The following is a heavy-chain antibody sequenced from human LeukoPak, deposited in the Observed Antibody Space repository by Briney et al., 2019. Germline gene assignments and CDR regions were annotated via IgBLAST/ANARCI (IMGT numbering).Heavy chain of an antibody. V-gene: IGHV3-30*18. CDR1: GFTFSSYG. J-gene: IGHJ4*02. Sequence: PGGSLRLSCAASGFTFSSYGMHWVRQAPGKGLEWVAVISYDGSNKYYADSVKGRFTISRDNSKNTLYLQMNSLRAEDTAVYYCAKDKFGSLGSPFDYWGQGTLVTVSS. CDR2: ISYDGSNK. D-gene: IGHD1-26*01. CDR3: AKDKFGSLGSPFDY.